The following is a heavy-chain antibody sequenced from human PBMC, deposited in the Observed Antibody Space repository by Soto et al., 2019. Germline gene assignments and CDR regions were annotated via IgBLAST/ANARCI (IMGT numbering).Heavy chain of an antibody. CDR2: IYYRGNT. V-gene: IGHV4-39*01. J-gene: IGHJ4*02. CDR1: GDSINSDNYY. D-gene: IGHD3-9*01. Sequence: QLQLQESGPGLVKPSETLSLTCSVSGDSINSDNYYWGWIRQPPGKGLEWIGSIYYRGNTYYNPSHKPRVTISLDKSKSQFSLKLNSVTAADSAVYFCARLEGLATISYYFDYWGQGTLVTVSS. CDR3: ARLEGLATISYYFDY.